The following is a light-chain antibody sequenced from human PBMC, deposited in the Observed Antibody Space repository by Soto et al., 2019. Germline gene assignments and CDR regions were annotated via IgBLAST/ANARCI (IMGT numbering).Light chain of an antibody. V-gene: IGKV3-20*01. Sequence: IVLTQSPGTLSLSPGARATLSCRASQSFSANFLAWYQQKPGQGPRLLIYRASIRATGIPDRFSGSGSGTYFTITISRLEHEDFAVYYCQRYGSSWTFGQGTKVEVK. CDR1: QSFSANF. J-gene: IGKJ1*01. CDR3: QRYGSSWT. CDR2: RAS.